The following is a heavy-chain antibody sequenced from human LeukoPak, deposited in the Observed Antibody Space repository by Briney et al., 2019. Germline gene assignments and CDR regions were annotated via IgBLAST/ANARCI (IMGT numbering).Heavy chain of an antibody. CDR3: AKAFPLRSLNFDY. CDR1: GFTFSSYA. Sequence: QLGGSLRLYCASSGFTFSSYAMSWVRQAPGKGLEWVSAISGSGGSTYYADSVKGRLTISRDNSKNTLYLQMNSLRAEDTAIYYCAKAFPLRSLNFDYWGQGTLVTVSS. V-gene: IGHV3-23*01. J-gene: IGHJ4*02. D-gene: IGHD5-12*01. CDR2: ISGSGGST.